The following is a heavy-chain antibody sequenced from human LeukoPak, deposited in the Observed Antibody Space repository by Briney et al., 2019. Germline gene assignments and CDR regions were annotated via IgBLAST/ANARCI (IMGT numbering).Heavy chain of an antibody. CDR1: GYSFTSYW. D-gene: IGHD2-21*02. J-gene: IGHJ4*02. V-gene: IGHV5-51*01. CDR3: ARPPVGDWLTPDY. Sequence: GESLKISCKGSGYSFTSYWIGWVRQMPGEGLEWMGIIYPGDSDTRYSPSFQGQVTISADKSISTAYLQWSSLKASDTATYYCARPPVGDWLTPDYWGQGTLVTVSS. CDR2: IYPGDSDT.